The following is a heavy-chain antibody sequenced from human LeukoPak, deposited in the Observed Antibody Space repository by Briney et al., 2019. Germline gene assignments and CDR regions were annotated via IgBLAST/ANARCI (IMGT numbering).Heavy chain of an antibody. Sequence: PGGSLRLSCAASGFTFSSYGMHWVRQAPGKGLEWVAVISYDGSNKYYADSVKGRFTISRDNSKNTLYLQMSSLRAEDTAVYYCVKVKYCSGGSCYGSYGMDVWGKGTTVTVSS. CDR1: GFTFSSYG. CDR3: VKVKYCSGGSCYGSYGMDV. CDR2: ISYDGSNK. J-gene: IGHJ6*04. D-gene: IGHD2-15*01. V-gene: IGHV3-30*18.